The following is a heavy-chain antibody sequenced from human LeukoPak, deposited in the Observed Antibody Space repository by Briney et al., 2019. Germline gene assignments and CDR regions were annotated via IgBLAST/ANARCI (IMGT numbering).Heavy chain of an antibody. CDR2: ISGGGDIT. CDR1: GFTFSSYA. J-gene: IGHJ4*02. D-gene: IGHD2-15*01. V-gene: IGHV3-23*01. Sequence: GGSLRLSCAASGFTFSSYAMTWVRQAPGKGLEWVSAISGGGDITSYADSVKGRFTISRGNAKNSLYLQMNSLRAEDTAVYYCARGIVVGNFDYWGQGTLVTVSS. CDR3: ARGIVVGNFDY.